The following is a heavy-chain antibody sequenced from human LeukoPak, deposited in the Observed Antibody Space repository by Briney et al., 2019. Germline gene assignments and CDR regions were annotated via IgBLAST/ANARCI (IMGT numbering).Heavy chain of an antibody. CDR1: GGSISSYY. Sequence: PSETLSLTCTVSGGSISSYYRSWIRQPPGKGLEWIGYIYYSGSTNYNPSLKSRVTISVDTSKNQFSLKLSSVTAADTAVYYCARAYSSSSDFDYWGQGTLVTVSS. CDR3: ARAYSSSSDFDY. D-gene: IGHD6-6*01. V-gene: IGHV4-59*01. CDR2: IYYSGST. J-gene: IGHJ4*02.